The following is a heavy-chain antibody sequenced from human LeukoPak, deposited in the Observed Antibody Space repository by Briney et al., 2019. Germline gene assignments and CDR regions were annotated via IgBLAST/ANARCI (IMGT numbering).Heavy chain of an antibody. CDR3: ARDSCSSPSCFDY. V-gene: IGHV3-33*01. D-gene: IGHD2-2*01. J-gene: IGHJ4*02. CDR1: GFTFSNYG. Sequence: GGSLRLSCAASGFTFSNYGVHWVRQPPGQGLEWLTAIQYDGSKTYYAESVRGRITISRDDSKNTLYLQMNSLRAEDTAVYYCARDSCSSPSCFDYWGQGTLVTVSS. CDR2: IQYDGSKT.